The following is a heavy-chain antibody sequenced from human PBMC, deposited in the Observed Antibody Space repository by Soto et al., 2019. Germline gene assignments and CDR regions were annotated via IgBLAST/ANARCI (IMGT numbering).Heavy chain of an antibody. Sequence: PSETLSLTCTVSGGSINNYYWSWIRQPPGKGLEYIGYIHSNGRTNYNPSLDSRVTISVDSSKSQFSLKLDSVTAADTAVYFCARLDSGHGKYHFDFWGQGALVTVSS. V-gene: IGHV4-59*08. CDR2: IHSNGRT. J-gene: IGHJ4*02. CDR1: GGSINNYY. D-gene: IGHD5-12*01. CDR3: ARLDSGHGKYHFDF.